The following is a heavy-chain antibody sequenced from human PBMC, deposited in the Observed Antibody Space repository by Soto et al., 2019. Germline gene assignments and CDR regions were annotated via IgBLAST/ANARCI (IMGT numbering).Heavy chain of an antibody. J-gene: IGHJ4*02. V-gene: IGHV3-23*01. CDR2: ISGSGGNT. Sequence: GGSLRLSCAASGFTFSSYVMNWVRQAPGKGLEWVSGISGSGGNTYYADTVKGRFTISRDNSKNTLYLQMNSLRAEDTAIYYCARRGPGTYFDYWGRGTLVTVSS. D-gene: IGHD6-13*01. CDR1: GFTFSSYV. CDR3: ARRGPGTYFDY.